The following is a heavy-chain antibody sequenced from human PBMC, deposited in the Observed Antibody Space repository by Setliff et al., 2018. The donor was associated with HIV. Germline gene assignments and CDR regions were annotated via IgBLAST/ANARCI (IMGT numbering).Heavy chain of an antibody. D-gene: IGHD3-22*01. CDR1: GFTFSSYD. J-gene: IGHJ4*02. Sequence: GGSLRLSCEASGFTFSSYDFHWVRQAAGKGLEWVSAIGTGGDTYYVDSVKGRFTISRENARNSLYLQMNSLRAGDTAVYYCARASYYYDSSGWVDYWGQGTLVTVSS. CDR3: ARASYYYDSSGWVDY. CDR2: IGTGGDT. V-gene: IGHV3-13*01.